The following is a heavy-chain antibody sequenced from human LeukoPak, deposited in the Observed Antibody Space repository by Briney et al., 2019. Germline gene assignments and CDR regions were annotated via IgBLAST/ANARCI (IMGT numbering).Heavy chain of an antibody. Sequence: SVKVSCKASGGTFSSYAISWVRQAPGQGLEWMGGIIPIFGTANYAQKFQGRVAITADESTSTAYMELSSLRSEDTAVYYCAEGGLRGIPFDYWGQGTLVTVSS. CDR3: AEGGLRGIPFDY. CDR2: IIPIFGTA. CDR1: GGTFSSYA. J-gene: IGHJ4*02. D-gene: IGHD3-16*01. V-gene: IGHV1-69*13.